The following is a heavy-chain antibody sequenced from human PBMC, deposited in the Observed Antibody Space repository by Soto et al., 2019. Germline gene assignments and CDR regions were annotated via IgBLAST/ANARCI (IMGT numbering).Heavy chain of an antibody. D-gene: IGHD6-6*01. CDR2: ISTYNGNT. CDR1: GYTFFTYG. CDR3: ARKSSSSSWFDP. V-gene: IGHV1-18*01. Sequence: SVKVSCKASGYTFFTYGVTWVRQAPGQGLEWMGWISTYNGNTNYAENLQGRVTMTTDTSTRTAYMELRSLRSDDTAVYYCARKSSSSSWFDPWGQGTLVTVS. J-gene: IGHJ5*02.